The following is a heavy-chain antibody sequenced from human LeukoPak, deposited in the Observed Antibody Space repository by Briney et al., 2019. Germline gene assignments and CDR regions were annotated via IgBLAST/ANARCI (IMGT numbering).Heavy chain of an antibody. CDR1: GGSISSSSYY. CDR3: ARVGRQWLAFDY. D-gene: IGHD6-19*01. CDR2: IYYSGST. J-gene: IGHJ4*02. V-gene: IGHV4-39*07. Sequence: SETLSLTCTVSGGSISSSSYYWGWIRQPPGKGLEWIGSIYYSGSTYYNPSLKSRVTISADTSKNQFSLKLSSVTAADTAVYYCARVGRQWLAFDYWGQGTLVTVSS.